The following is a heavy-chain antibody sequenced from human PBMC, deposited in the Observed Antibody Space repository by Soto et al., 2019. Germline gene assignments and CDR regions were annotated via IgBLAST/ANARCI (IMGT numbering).Heavy chain of an antibody. CDR3: ARDRPNYYDSRGKIVYYFDY. J-gene: IGHJ4*02. D-gene: IGHD3-22*01. Sequence: SETLSLTCTVSGGSISSGGYYWSWIRQHPGKGLEWIGYIYYSGSTYYNPSLKSRVTISVDTSKNQFSLKLSSVTAADTAVYYCARDRPNYYDSRGKIVYYFDYWGQGTLVTVS. CDR1: GGSISSGGYY. V-gene: IGHV4-31*03. CDR2: IYYSGST.